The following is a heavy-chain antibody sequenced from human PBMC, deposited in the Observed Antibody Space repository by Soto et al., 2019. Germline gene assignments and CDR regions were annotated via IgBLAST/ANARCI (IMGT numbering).Heavy chain of an antibody. V-gene: IGHV3-30*18. CDR3: AKDTAVSY. CDR1: GFTFSSYG. Sequence: QVQLVESGGGVVQPGRSLRLSCAASGFTFSSYGMHWVRQAPGKGLEWVAVISYDGSNKYYADSVKGRFTISRDNSKNTLYLQMNSLRAEETAVYYCAKDTAVSYWGKGTLVTVST. J-gene: IGHJ4*02. CDR2: ISYDGSNK. D-gene: IGHD6-19*01.